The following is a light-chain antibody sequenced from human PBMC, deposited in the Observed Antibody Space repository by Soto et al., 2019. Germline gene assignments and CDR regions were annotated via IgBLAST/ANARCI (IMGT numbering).Light chain of an antibody. CDR1: NSDVGTYNY. CDR2: DVT. V-gene: IGLV2-11*01. CDR3: CSYAGSSSFRVL. J-gene: IGLJ2*01. Sequence: QSALAQLRSVSGSPGQSVTISCTGTNSDVGTYNYVSWYQQHPGKAPKLIIYDVTKRPSGVPDRFSGSTSGNTASLIISGLQAADEAEYYCCCCSYAGSSSFRVLFGGGTQLTVL.